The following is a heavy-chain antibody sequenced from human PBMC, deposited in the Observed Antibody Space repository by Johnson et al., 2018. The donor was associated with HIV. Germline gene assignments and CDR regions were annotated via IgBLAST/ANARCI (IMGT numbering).Heavy chain of an antibody. V-gene: IGHV3-23*04. CDR2: ISGSGGST. CDR3: AKAPRPPGAFDI. J-gene: IGHJ3*02. Sequence: VQLVESGGDLIQPGGYLRFTCAASGFTFSSSAMKWVRQAPGKGLEWVSVISGSGGSTYYADSVKGRFTISRDNSKNTLYLQMNSLRAEDTAVYYCAKAPRPPGAFDIWGQGTMVTVSS. CDR1: GFTFSSSA.